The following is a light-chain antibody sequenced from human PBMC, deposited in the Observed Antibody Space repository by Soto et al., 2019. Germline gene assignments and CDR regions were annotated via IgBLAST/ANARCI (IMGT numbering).Light chain of an antibody. Sequence: EIVLTQSPGTLSLSXXXXXXLSCRASQSXSSNYVAWYQQKPGQAPRLLIYGASSRATGIPDRFSGSGSGTEFTLTISRLEPEDFAVYYCQQYGGSPRTFGQGTKVEIK. CDR3: QQYGGSPRT. CDR2: GAS. V-gene: IGKV3-20*01. J-gene: IGKJ1*01. CDR1: QSXSSNY.